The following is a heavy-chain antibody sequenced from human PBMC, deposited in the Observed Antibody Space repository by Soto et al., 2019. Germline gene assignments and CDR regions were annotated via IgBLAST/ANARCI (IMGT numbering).Heavy chain of an antibody. J-gene: IGHJ4*02. CDR1: ALAPGYYA. Sequence: GSLRLSCAGSALAPGYYAIIWVRTVPWKGVEWISGLYGKGGGIHYAVSVKGRSTIYRDNAEDSLYLLMNSLRVEDTALYLWAKDAVSRDGVGLSQYWGQGTVGTVSS. V-gene: IGHV3-23*01. CDR3: AKDAVSRDGVGLSQY. D-gene: IGHD1-26*01. CDR2: LYGKGGGI.